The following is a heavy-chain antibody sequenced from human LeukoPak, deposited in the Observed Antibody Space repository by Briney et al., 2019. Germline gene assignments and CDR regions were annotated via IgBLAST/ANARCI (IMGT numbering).Heavy chain of an antibody. CDR2: MSPNSGNT. J-gene: IGHJ4*02. V-gene: IGHV1-8*01. D-gene: IGHD3-16*01. Sequence: WASVKASCKASGYTFTSYHINWVRQATGQGLEWMGWMSPNSGNTDYAQKFQGRVTMTRDTSINTAYMELSSLRSEDTAVYYCARGVGDLGDYWGQGTLVTVSS. CDR3: ARGVGDLGDY. CDR1: GYTFTSYH.